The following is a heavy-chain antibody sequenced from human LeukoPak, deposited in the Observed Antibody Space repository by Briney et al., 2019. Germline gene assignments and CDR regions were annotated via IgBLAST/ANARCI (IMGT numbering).Heavy chain of an antibody. V-gene: IGHV3-23*01. D-gene: IGHD3-22*01. J-gene: IGHJ4*02. CDR3: AKDLPGYYDSSGYKLGNDY. CDR2: ISGSGGST. CDR1: GFTFSSYA. Sequence: GGSLRLSCAASGFTFSSYAMSWVRQAPGKGLEWVSAISGSGGSTYYADSVKGRFTISRDNSKTTLYLQMNSLRAEDTAVYYCAKDLPGYYDSSGYKLGNDYWGQRTLVTVSS.